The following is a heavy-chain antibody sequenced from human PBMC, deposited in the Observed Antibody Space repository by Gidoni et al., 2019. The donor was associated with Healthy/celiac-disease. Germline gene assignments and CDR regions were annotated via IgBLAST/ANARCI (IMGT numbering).Heavy chain of an antibody. CDR3: ARNLAYYGSGSYYRYNWFDP. CDR1: GFTFSYYY. J-gene: IGHJ5*02. D-gene: IGHD3-10*01. Sequence: QVQLVESGGGLVKPGWSLRLSCAASGFTFSYYYMIWIRQAPGKGLEWVSYISSSSRYTNYADSVKGRFTISRDNAKNSLYLQMNSLRAEDTAVYYCARNLAYYGSGSYYRYNWFDPWGQGTLVTVSS. CDR2: ISSSSRYT. V-gene: IGHV3-11*05.